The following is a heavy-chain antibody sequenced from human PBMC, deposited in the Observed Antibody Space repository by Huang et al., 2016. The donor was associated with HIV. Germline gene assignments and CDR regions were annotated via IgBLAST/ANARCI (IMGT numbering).Heavy chain of an antibody. J-gene: IGHJ3*02. Sequence: EVQLVESGGGLVKPGGSLRLSCAASGFTFSSYSMQWVSQAPGKGLVGVSAISRSSSNIYYADSVKVRFTISRDNAKNSLYLQMNSLRAEDTAGTFGTFDIWGQGTMVTVSS. CDR2: ISRSSSNI. CDR3: TFDI. CDR1: GFTFSSYS. D-gene: IGHD3-16*01. V-gene: IGHV3-21*01.